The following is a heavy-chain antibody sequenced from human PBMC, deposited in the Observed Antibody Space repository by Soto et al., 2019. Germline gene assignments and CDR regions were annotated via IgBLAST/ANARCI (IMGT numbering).Heavy chain of an antibody. Sequence: EVQLVESGGDLVKPGGSLRLSCAASGFTFYTAWLNWVRQAPGKGLEWVGRIKSKNDGETSDYAAPVKGRFTISRDDSINTLYLQMNSLKTDDTAVYYCVTDTRGSWGQGTLVTVSS. J-gene: IGHJ5*02. CDR2: IKSKNDGETS. CDR1: GFTFYTAW. V-gene: IGHV3-15*07. CDR3: VTDTRGS. D-gene: IGHD3-3*01.